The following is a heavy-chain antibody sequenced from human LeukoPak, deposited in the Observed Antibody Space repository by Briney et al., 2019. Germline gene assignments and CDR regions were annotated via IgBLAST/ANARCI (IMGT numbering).Heavy chain of an antibody. Sequence: PGGSLRLSCAASGFTFSSYWMHWVRQAPGKGLVWVSRINTDGSSTSYADSVKGRFTISRDNAKNTLYLQMNSLRAEDTAVYYCARGRDGDIFDYWGQGTLVTVSS. CDR1: GFTFSSYW. CDR2: INTDGSST. D-gene: IGHD7-27*01. V-gene: IGHV3-74*01. CDR3: ARGRDGDIFDY. J-gene: IGHJ4*02.